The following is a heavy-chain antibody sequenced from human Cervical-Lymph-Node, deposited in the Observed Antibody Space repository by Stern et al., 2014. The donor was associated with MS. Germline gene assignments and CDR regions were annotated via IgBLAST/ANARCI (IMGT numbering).Heavy chain of an antibody. V-gene: IGHV3-30*04. Sequence: VQLEESGGGVVQPGRSLRLSCAASGFTFSTYAMHWVRQAPGKGLEWVAVISYDGNNQYYADSVKGRFTISRDNSKNTLYLQMNSLRAEDTAVYYCARARWGSYYKFWGQGTLVTVSS. CDR3: ARARWGSYYKF. J-gene: IGHJ4*02. CDR2: ISYDGNNQ. CDR1: GFTFSTYA. D-gene: IGHD1-26*01.